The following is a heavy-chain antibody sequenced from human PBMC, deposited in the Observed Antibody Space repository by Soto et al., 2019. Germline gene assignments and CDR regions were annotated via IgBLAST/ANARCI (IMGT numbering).Heavy chain of an antibody. V-gene: IGHV3-30-3*01. D-gene: IGHD6-6*01. Sequence: GGSLRLSCAASGFTFSSYAMHWVRQAPGKGLEWVAVISYDGSNKYYADSVKGRFTISRDNSKNTLYLQMNSLRAEDTAVYYCASGAARHKLYYFDYWGQGTLVTVSP. CDR3: ASGAARHKLYYFDY. CDR2: ISYDGSNK. J-gene: IGHJ4*02. CDR1: GFTFSSYA.